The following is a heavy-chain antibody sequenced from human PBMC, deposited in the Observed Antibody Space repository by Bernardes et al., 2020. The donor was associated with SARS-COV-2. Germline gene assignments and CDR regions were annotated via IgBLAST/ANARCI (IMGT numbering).Heavy chain of an antibody. CDR2: INPNGGDT. V-gene: IGHV1-2*02. CDR1: VFTFTDYY. Sequence: VSCNTSVFTFTDYYRFWVRNDTVQGCEWMGWINPNGGDTDYAQKFQGRVTMTRDTSVNTAYMELTRLESDDTAVYYCARGIDYWGQGTLVTVSS. D-gene: IGHD3-10*01. CDR3: ARGIDY. J-gene: IGHJ4*02.